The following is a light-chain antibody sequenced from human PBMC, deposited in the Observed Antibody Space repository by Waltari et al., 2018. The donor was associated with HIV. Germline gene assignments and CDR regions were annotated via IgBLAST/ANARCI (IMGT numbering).Light chain of an antibody. CDR3: QSADLSGTYWV. V-gene: IGLV3-25*03. CDR1: ALPDQF. Sequence: SYDVTQPSSVSVSPGQTARITCSGYALPDQFVYWYQQQPGQAPVLVIYQDTQRPSGLPERFAGSSSGTVATLTIRGVRTEDEADYHCQSADLSGTYWVFGGGTKLTVL. CDR2: QDT. J-gene: IGLJ3*02.